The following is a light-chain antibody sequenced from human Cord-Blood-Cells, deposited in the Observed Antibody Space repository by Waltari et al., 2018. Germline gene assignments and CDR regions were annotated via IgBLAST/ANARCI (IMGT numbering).Light chain of an antibody. V-gene: IGLV2-23*01. CDR3: CSYAGSNWV. CDR1: SSDVGSYKL. J-gene: IGLJ3*02. Sequence: QSALTQPASVSGSPGQSITISCTGTSSDVGSYKLVSWYQQHPGKDPKLMIYEGSKRPSGVSNRFSGSKSGNTASLTISGLQAEDEADYYCCSYAGSNWVFGGGTKLTVL. CDR2: EGS.